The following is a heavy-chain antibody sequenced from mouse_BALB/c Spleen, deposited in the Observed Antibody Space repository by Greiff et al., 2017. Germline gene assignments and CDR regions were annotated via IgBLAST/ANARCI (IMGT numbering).Heavy chain of an antibody. V-gene: IGHV14-4*02. Sequence: EVQLQQSGAAFVRSGAPVKLSCTASGSNIQDYNMHWVKQWPEQGLDWIGWIDPGHGDTEYAPKFQGKATMDADTSSNTAYLQLSSLTSEDTAVYYCKAHYGSCYDLDYWGQGTTLTVSS. CDR3: KAHYGSCYDLDY. J-gene: IGHJ2*01. CDR2: IDPGHGDT. CDR1: GSNIQDYN. D-gene: IGHD1-1*01.